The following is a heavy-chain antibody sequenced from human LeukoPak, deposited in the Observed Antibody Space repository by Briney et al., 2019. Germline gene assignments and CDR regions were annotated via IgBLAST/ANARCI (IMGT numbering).Heavy chain of an antibody. Sequence: GASVKVSCKASGYIFTDFYLHWVRQAPGQGIEWLGWVNPANGGKNYAQKFEGRVTMARDASINTAYMELRRLRSDDTAVYYCARGGAPITIFGVVTTDMDVWGKGTTVTVSS. V-gene: IGHV1-2*02. J-gene: IGHJ6*03. D-gene: IGHD3-3*01. CDR1: GYIFTDFY. CDR2: VNPANGGK. CDR3: ARGGAPITIFGVVTTDMDV.